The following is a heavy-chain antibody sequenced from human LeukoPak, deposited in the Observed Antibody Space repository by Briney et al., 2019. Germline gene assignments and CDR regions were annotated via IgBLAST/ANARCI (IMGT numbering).Heavy chain of an antibody. V-gene: IGHV4-34*01. CDR1: GWTFSGYS. Sequence: SETLCLTCAAYGWTFSGYSWSWIRQPPGKGLEWIWEINHSGSTNYNPSLKSRVTISVDTSKNQFSLKLSSVTAADTAVYYCARGRGSYYYGSGSYADVWGKGTTVTVSS. CDR2: INHSGST. D-gene: IGHD3-10*01. J-gene: IGHJ6*04. CDR3: ARGRGSYYYGSGSYADV.